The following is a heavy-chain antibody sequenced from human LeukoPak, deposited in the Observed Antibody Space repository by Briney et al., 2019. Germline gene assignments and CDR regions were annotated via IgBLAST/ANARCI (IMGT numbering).Heavy chain of an antibody. D-gene: IGHD3-22*01. CDR1: GYTFTGYY. CDR2: IDPNSGGT. CDR3: ASSPYYYDSSGYYYHLTGFDY. J-gene: IGHJ4*02. V-gene: IGHV1-2*02. Sequence: ASEKVSCKASGYTFTGYYMHWVRQAPGQGLEWMGWIDPNSGGTNYAQKFQGRVTMTRDTSISTAYMELSRLRSDDTAVYYCASSPYYYDSSGYYYHLTGFDYWGQGTLVTVSS.